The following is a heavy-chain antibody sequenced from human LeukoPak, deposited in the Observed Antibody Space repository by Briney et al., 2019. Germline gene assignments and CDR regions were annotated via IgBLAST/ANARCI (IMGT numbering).Heavy chain of an antibody. Sequence: PGGSLRLSCAASGFTFSSYAMSWVRQAPGKGLEWVSAISGSGGSTYYADSVKGRFTISRDNSKNTLYLQMNSLRAEDTAVYYCARGQWLVRGYFDYWGQGTLVTVSS. D-gene: IGHD6-19*01. J-gene: IGHJ4*02. CDR1: GFTFSSYA. V-gene: IGHV3-23*01. CDR3: ARGQWLVRGYFDY. CDR2: ISGSGGST.